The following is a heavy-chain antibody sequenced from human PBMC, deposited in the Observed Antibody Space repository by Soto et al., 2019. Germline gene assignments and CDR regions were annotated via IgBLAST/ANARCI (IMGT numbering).Heavy chain of an antibody. CDR2: IYYSGST. D-gene: IGHD5-12*01. CDR1: GGSISSGGYY. CDR3: ARVVSGYDPGRMGAFDI. Sequence: QVQLQESGPGLVKPSQTLSLTCTVSGGSISSGGYYWSWIRQHPGKGLEWIGYIYYSGSTYYNPSLKSRVTISVDTSKNQFSLKLSAVTAADTAVYYCARVVSGYDPGRMGAFDIWGQGTMVTVSS. J-gene: IGHJ3*02. V-gene: IGHV4-31*03.